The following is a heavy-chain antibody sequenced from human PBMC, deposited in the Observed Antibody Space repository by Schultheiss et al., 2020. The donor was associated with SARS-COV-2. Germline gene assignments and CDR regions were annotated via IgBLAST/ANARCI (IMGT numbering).Heavy chain of an antibody. CDR3: TSRVVTLDY. D-gene: IGHD4-23*01. V-gene: IGHV3-30*03. J-gene: IGHJ4*02. Sequence: GGSLRLSCAASGFTFSSYAMSWVRQAPGKGLEWVAIISYDGSNKYYADSVKGRFTISRDNSKNTAYLQMNSLKTEDTAVYYCTSRVVTLDYWGQGTLVTVSS. CDR2: ISYDGSNK. CDR1: GFTFSSYA.